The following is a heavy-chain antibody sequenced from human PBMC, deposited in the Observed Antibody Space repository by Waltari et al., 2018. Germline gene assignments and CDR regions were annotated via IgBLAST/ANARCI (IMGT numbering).Heavy chain of an antibody. CDR2: IWYDGSNK. J-gene: IGHJ3*02. V-gene: IGHV3-33*01. CDR3: ARAREWLLPSDAFDI. D-gene: IGHD3-22*01. CDR1: GFTFSSYG. Sequence: QVQLVESGGGVVQPGRSLRLSCAASGFTFSSYGMHWVRQAPGKGVEWVAVIWYDGSNKYYADSVKGRFTISRDNSKNTLYLQMNSLRAEDTAVYYCARAREWLLPSDAFDIWGQGTMVTVSS.